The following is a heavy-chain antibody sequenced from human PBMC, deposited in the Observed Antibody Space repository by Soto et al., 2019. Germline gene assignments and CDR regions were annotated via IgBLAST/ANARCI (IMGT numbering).Heavy chain of an antibody. CDR3: ARERGRIDAVEYPFFHS. V-gene: IGHV3-48*04. D-gene: IGHD6-6*01. J-gene: IGHJ4*02. Sequence: GESLRHCWTASGFIINTYSMILVRQAPEKGLKWLSYIDGVTEAIYYADSVKGPFTISRYNAKNTLYLQMNSLRADHTVFFYCARERGRIDAVEYPFFHSWGQG. CDR1: GFIINTYS. CDR2: IDGVTEAI.